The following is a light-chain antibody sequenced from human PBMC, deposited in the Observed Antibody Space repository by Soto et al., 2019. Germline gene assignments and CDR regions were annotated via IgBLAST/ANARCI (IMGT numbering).Light chain of an antibody. CDR2: TTS. V-gene: IGKV1-39*01. Sequence: DIQMTQSPSSLSASVGDRVTITCRASQSIRSDLNWYQQRPGKAPKLLIYTTSNLESGVPSRFSGSGSWTDFTLTISNLQPEDFATYFCQQGFSRPRTFGLGTTVEVK. CDR3: QQGFSRPRT. CDR1: QSIRSD. J-gene: IGKJ1*01.